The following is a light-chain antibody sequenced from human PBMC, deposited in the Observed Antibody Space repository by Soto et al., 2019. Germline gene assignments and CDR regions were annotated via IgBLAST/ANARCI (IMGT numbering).Light chain of an antibody. J-gene: IGLJ2*01. CDR1: SGHSSYA. CDR2: LNSDGSH. V-gene: IGLV4-69*01. CDR3: QTWGTGLYVV. Sequence: QPVLTQSPSASASLGASVKLTCTLSSGHSSYAIAWHQQQPEKGPRYLMRLNSDGSHSKGDGIPDRFSGSRSGAERYLTISRLQSEDEADYYCQTWGTGLYVVFGGGTQLTVL.